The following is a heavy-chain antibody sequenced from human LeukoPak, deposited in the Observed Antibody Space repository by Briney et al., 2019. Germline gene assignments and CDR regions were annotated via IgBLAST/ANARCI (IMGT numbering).Heavy chain of an antibody. D-gene: IGHD3-10*01. CDR3: AREGMVRGVFFDY. V-gene: IGHV1-18*04. Sequence: ASVKVSCKASGYSFTKYGISWVRQAPGQGLEWMGWISACDGDTNLAQNLQGRVTMTTDTSTSTAYMELRGLRSDDTAVYYCAREGMVRGVFFDYWGQGTLVTVSS. CDR2: ISACDGDT. J-gene: IGHJ4*02. CDR1: GYSFTKYG.